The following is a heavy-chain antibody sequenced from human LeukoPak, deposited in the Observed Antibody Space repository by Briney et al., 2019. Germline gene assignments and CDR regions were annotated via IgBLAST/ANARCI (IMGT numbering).Heavy chain of an antibody. CDR2: ISGSGIST. V-gene: IGHV3-23*01. CDR3: AREALVVTVIPGYFDY. D-gene: IGHD2-21*02. Sequence: GGSLRLSCAASGFTFSSYAMSWVRQAPGKGLEWVSAISGSGISTYYADSVKGRFTISRDNSKNTLYLQMNSLRVEDTAAYYCAREALVVTVIPGYFDYWGQGTLVTVSS. J-gene: IGHJ4*02. CDR1: GFTFSSYA.